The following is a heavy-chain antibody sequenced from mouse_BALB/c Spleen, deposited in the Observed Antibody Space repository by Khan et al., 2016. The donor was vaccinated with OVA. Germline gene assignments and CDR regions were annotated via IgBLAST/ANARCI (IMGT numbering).Heavy chain of an antibody. CDR3: ARRGLRWDFYY. V-gene: IGHV1-7*01. D-gene: IGHD1-1*01. CDR2: INPSTGYT. J-gene: IGHJ2*01. Sequence: QVQLQQSGAELAKPGASVKMSCKASGYTFINYWILWVKQRPGQGLEWIGYINPSTGYTEYNQNFKDKATLTADKSSSTAYMQLSSLTSEDSAVYYCARRGLRWDFYYCGQGTTLTVSS. CDR1: GYTFINYW.